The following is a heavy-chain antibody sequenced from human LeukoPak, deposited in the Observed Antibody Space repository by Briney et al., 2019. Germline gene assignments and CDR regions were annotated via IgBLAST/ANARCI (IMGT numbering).Heavy chain of an antibody. Sequence: ASVKVSRKASVYTFTSYDINWVRQATGQGLEWMGWMNPNSGNTGYAQKFQGRVTMTRNTSISTAYMELSSLRSEDTAVYYCARGLLTGYYYWFDPWGQGTLVTVSS. J-gene: IGHJ5*02. CDR2: MNPNSGNT. CDR1: VYTFTSYD. V-gene: IGHV1-8*01. D-gene: IGHD3-9*01. CDR3: ARGLLTGYYYWFDP.